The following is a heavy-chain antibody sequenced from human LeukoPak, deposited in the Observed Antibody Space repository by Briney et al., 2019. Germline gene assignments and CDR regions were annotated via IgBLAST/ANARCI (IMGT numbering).Heavy chain of an antibody. CDR1: GYTFTSYD. CDR2: MNPNSGNT. CDR3: ARGRSGSYRATTQYYFDY. J-gene: IGHJ4*02. D-gene: IGHD1-26*01. Sequence: ASVKVSCKASGYTFTSYDINWVRQATGQGLEWMGWMNPNSGNTGYAQKFQGRVTMTRNTSISTAYMELSSLRSEDTAVYYCARGRSGSYRATTQYYFDYWGQGTLATVSS. V-gene: IGHV1-8*01.